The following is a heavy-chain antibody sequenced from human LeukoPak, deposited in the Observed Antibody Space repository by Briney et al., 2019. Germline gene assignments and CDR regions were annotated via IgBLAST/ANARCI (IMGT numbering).Heavy chain of an antibody. CDR1: GFTFNIYA. J-gene: IGHJ5*02. CDR2: MCGSAGCT. V-gene: IGHV3-23*01. CDR3: ARDRPNYHESNGHYYERDGDH. D-gene: IGHD3-22*01. Sequence: PGGSLRLSCAASGFTFNIYAMSWVRLAPGKGLQWVASMCGSAGCTFYTDSVKGRFTISRDNSNKTLYLEMNSLRAEDTAKYYCARDRPNYHESNGHYYERDGDHWGQGTLVTVSS.